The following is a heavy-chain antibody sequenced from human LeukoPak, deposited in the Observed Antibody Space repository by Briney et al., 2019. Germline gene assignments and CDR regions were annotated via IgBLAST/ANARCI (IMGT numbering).Heavy chain of an antibody. V-gene: IGHV4-61*01. CDR3: ARDRPLYESGGPFDY. CDR1: GGSISSSSYY. Sequence: SETLSLTCTVSGGSISSSSYYWGWIRQPPGKGLEWIGYIDYSGSTNYNPSLKSRVTISVDTSKNQFSLKLSSVTAADTAVYYGARDRPLYESGGPFDYWGQETWSPSPQ. CDR2: IDYSGST. J-gene: IGHJ4*01. D-gene: IGHD2-15*01.